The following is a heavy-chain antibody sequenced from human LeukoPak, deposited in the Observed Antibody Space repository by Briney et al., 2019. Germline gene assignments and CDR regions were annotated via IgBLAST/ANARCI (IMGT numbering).Heavy chain of an antibody. D-gene: IGHD3-10*01. CDR3: ARKWFGELLGWFDP. CDR2: IYYSGRT. Sequence: SETLSLTCTVSGGSISSSSYYWGWIRQPPGKGLEWIGSIYYSGRTNYNPSLKSRVTISVDTSKNQFSLKLSSVTAADTAVYYCARKWFGELLGWFDPWGQGTLVTVSS. J-gene: IGHJ5*02. V-gene: IGHV4-39*07. CDR1: GGSISSSSYY.